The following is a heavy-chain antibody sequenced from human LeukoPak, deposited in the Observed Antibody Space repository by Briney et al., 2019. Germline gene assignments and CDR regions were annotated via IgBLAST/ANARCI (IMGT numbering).Heavy chain of an antibody. CDR3: AKAPAYYDILTGYYSGAFDI. CDR2: ISSRGGTI. Sequence: GGSLRLSCTASGFTFSDYYMSWIRQAPGKGLEWAGSISSRGGTINYADLVKGRFTIARDTAKNPLYQQMNSLRAEDTAVYYCAKAPAYYDILTGYYSGAFDIWGKGTMVTVSS. V-gene: IGHV3-11*01. D-gene: IGHD3-9*01. J-gene: IGHJ3*02. CDR1: GFTFSDYY.